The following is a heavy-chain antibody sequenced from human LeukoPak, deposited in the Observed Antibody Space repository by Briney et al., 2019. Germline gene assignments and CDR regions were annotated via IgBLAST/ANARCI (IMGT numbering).Heavy chain of an antibody. V-gene: IGHV3-48*01. CDR2: ISSSSSTI. CDR3: ARDKGSYDSDF. Sequence: VGSLRLSCAASGFTFSSYSMNWVRQAPGKGLEWVSYISSSSSTIYYADSVKGRFTISRDNAKNSLYLQMNSLRAEDTAVYYCARDKGSYDSDFWGQGTLVTVSS. D-gene: IGHD5-18*01. J-gene: IGHJ4*02. CDR1: GFTFSSYS.